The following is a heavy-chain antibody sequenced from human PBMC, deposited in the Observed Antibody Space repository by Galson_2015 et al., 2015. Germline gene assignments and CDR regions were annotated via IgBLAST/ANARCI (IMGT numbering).Heavy chain of an antibody. CDR2: IEEGGSEK. Sequence: SLRLSCAASGFTFSSSWMSWVRQAPGKGLEWVANIEEGGSEKYYVGSVKGRFTISRDNSKNTLYLQMNSLRAEDTAVYYCAKDQGHSSSWSGNYWGQGTLVTVSS. J-gene: IGHJ4*02. D-gene: IGHD6-13*01. CDR3: AKDQGHSSSWSGNY. CDR1: GFTFSSSW. V-gene: IGHV3-7*03.